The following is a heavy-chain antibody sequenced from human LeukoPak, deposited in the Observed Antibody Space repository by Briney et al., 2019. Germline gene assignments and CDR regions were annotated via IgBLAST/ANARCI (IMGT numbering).Heavy chain of an antibody. Sequence: GESLKISCKGSGYSFTNYWIGWVRQMAGQGLEWIGIIYPGDSDTRYSPSFQGQVTISADKSIATAYLQWSSLKASDTAMYYCARPVEMATSPFDYWGQGTLVTVSS. CDR2: IYPGDSDT. D-gene: IGHD5-24*01. CDR1: GYSFTNYW. V-gene: IGHV5-51*01. J-gene: IGHJ4*02. CDR3: ARPVEMATSPFDY.